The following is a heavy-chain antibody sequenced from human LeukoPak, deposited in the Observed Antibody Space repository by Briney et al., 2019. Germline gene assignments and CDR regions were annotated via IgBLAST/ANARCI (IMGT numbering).Heavy chain of an antibody. V-gene: IGHV1-2*02. CDR3: SRAREYSSNWNYYYYMDD. J-gene: IGHJ6*03. CDR1: GYTFTHNY. Sequence: GASVKVSCKASGYTFTHNYMHWVRQAPGQGLEWMGWINPNTGDTKYAQKFQGRVTMTRDTSISTAYMDLSRLRSDDTAVYYCSRAREYSSNWNYYYYMDDWGKGTTVTVSS. CDR2: INPNTGDT. D-gene: IGHD6-13*01.